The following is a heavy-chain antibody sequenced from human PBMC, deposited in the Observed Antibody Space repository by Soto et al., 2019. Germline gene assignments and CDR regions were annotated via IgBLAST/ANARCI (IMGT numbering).Heavy chain of an antibody. CDR1: GGSISSYY. CDR3: ARMTIFGVVTYFDY. J-gene: IGHJ4*02. D-gene: IGHD3-3*01. Sequence: SETLSLTCTVSGGSISSYYWSWIRQPPGKGLEWIGYIYYSGSTNYNPSLKSRVTISVDTSKNQFSLKLSSVTAADTAVYYCARMTIFGVVTYFDYWGQGTLVTVSS. V-gene: IGHV4-59*01. CDR2: IYYSGST.